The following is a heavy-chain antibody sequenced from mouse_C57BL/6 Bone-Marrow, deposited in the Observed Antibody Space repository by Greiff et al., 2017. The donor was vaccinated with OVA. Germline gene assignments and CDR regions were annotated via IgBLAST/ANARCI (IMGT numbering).Heavy chain of an antibody. D-gene: IGHD2-4*01. Sequence: VQLQQPGAELVKPGASVKLSCKASGYTFTSYWMHWVKQRPGQGLGWIGMIHPNSGSTNYNEKFKSKATLTVDKSSSTAYMQLSSLTSEDSAVYYCARSPYDYDDYWGQGTTLTVSS. CDR1: GYTFTSYW. V-gene: IGHV1-64*01. CDR2: IHPNSGST. CDR3: ARSPYDYDDY. J-gene: IGHJ2*01.